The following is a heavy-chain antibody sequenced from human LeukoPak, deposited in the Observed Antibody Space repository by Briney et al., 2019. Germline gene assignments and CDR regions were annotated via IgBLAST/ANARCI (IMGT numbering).Heavy chain of an antibody. J-gene: IGHJ4*02. Sequence: ASVKVSCKASGYTFTSYDINWVRQATGQGLEWMGWMNPNSGNTGYAQKLQGRVTMTRHTSISTAYMELSSLRSEDTAVYYCARSGYSYGYAHDYWGQGTLVTVSS. CDR3: ARSGYSYGYAHDY. D-gene: IGHD5-18*01. CDR1: GYTFTSYD. V-gene: IGHV1-8*01. CDR2: MNPNSGNT.